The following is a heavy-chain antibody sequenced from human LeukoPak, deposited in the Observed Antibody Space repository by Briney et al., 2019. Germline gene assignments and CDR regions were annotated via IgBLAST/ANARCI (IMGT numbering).Heavy chain of an antibody. Sequence: PSETLSLTCTVSGYSISSGYYWGWIRQPPGKGLEWIGSTYHSGSTYFNPSHKSRVTISVDTSKNQFSLKLSSVTATDTAVYYCARLGGMRGGSSIDYWGQGTLVTVSS. D-gene: IGHD1-26*01. CDR1: GYSISSGYY. CDR3: ARLGGMRGGSSIDY. V-gene: IGHV4-38-2*02. J-gene: IGHJ4*02. CDR2: TYHSGST.